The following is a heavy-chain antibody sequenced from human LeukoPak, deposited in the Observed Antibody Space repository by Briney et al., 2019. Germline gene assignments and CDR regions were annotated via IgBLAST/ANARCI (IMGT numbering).Heavy chain of an antibody. V-gene: IGHV3-23*01. CDR2: ISGSGGST. J-gene: IGHJ4*02. CDR3: AIFPRGSSNYADY. Sequence: GGSLRLSCAASGFTFSSYAMTWVRQAPGKGLEWVSTISGSGGSTYYADSVKGRFTISRDNSKNTLFLQMNSLRAEDTALYFCAIFPRGSSNYADYWGLGTLVTVSS. CDR1: GFTFSSYA. D-gene: IGHD6-13*01.